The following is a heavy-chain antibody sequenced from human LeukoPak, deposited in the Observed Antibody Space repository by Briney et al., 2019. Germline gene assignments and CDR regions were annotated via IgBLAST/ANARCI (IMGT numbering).Heavy chain of an antibody. V-gene: IGHV3-53*01. J-gene: IGHJ6*02. CDR1: GFTVSSNY. CDR3: ARGLHQQQILGDYYYGMDV. CDR2: IYSGGST. Sequence: GGSLRLSCAASGFTVSSNYMSWVRQAPGKGLEWVSVIYSGGSTYFADSVKGRFTISRDNSNNTLYLQMNNLRTEDTAVYYCARGLHQQQILGDYYYGMDVWGQGTTVTVSS. D-gene: IGHD6-13*01.